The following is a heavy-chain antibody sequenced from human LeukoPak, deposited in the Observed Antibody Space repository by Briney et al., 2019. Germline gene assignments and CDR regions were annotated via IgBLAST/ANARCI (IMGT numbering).Heavy chain of an antibody. Sequence: PGRSLRLSCAASGFTFSSYGMHWVRQAPGKGLEWVAFISYDGSNKDYADSVNGQFTISRDNSKNTLYLQMNGLRAEDTAVYYCARDSSGYDYWGQGTLVTVSS. CDR3: ARDSSGYDY. CDR1: GFTFSSYG. CDR2: ISYDGSNK. D-gene: IGHD6-19*01. J-gene: IGHJ4*01. V-gene: IGHV3-30*03.